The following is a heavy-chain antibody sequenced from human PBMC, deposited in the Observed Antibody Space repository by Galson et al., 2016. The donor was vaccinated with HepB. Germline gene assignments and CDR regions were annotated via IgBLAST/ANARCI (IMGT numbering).Heavy chain of an antibody. CDR1: GFTFSSYA. V-gene: IGHV3-23*01. CDR2: LDFSGGTT. CDR3: AKDYASVTPYYFDY. D-gene: IGHD3-16*01. Sequence: SLRLSCAASGFTFSSYAMSWVRQAPGKGLEWVSGLDFSGGTTFYADSVKGRFTISRDNSKNTLFLQMNSLRAEDTAVYYCAKDYASVTPYYFDYWGQGTLVTVSS. J-gene: IGHJ4*02.